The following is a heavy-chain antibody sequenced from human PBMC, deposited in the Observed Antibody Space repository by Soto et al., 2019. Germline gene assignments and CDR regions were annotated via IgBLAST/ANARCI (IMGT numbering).Heavy chain of an antibody. V-gene: IGHV3-13*01. Sequence: GGSLRLSCAASGFTFSSYDMHWVRQATGKGLEWVSAIGIAGDTYYAGSVKSRFTISRENAKNSLYLQMNSLRAEDTAVYYCARAVETAIITWGQGTLVTVSS. CDR2: IGIAGDT. CDR1: GFTFSSYD. D-gene: IGHD5-18*01. CDR3: ARAVETAIIT. J-gene: IGHJ5*02.